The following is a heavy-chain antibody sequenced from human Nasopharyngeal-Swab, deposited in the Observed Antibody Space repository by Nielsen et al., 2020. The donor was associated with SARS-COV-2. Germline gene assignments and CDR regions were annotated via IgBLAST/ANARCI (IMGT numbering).Heavy chain of an antibody. CDR3: AREMGYSYGWDY. D-gene: IGHD5-18*01. Sequence: WIRQPPGKGLEWISYISSTGTTIYYADSVKGRFTISRDNAKNSLFLQMNSLRAEDTALYYCAREMGYSYGWDYWGQGTQVTSPQ. V-gene: IGHV3-48*03. J-gene: IGHJ4*02. CDR2: ISSTGTTI.